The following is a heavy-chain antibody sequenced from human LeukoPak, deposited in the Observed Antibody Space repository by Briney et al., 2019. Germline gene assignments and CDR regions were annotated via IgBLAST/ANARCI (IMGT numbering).Heavy chain of an antibody. J-gene: IGHJ6*02. CDR2: IKQDGSEK. Sequence: GGSLRLSCAASGFTFSSYWMSWVRQAPGKGLEWVANIKQDGSEKYYVDSVKGRFTISRDNAKNSLSLQMNSLRAEDTAVYYCARAGEQWLSSPYGMDVWGQGATVTVSS. V-gene: IGHV3-7*01. D-gene: IGHD6-19*01. CDR3: ARAGEQWLSSPYGMDV. CDR1: GFTFSSYW.